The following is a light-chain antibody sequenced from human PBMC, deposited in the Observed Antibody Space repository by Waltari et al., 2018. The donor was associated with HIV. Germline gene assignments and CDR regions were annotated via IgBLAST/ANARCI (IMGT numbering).Light chain of an antibody. CDR3: QSADSSNTYRVV. CDR1: ALPNQY. Sequence: SYELTQPPSVSVSPGQTARITCSGDALPNQYAYWYQQKPGQAPVWLIYKDSERPSGIPERFSGSSSGTTVTLSISGVQAEDEADYYCQSADSSNTYRVVFGGGTKLTVL. J-gene: IGLJ2*01. CDR2: KDS. V-gene: IGLV3-25*03.